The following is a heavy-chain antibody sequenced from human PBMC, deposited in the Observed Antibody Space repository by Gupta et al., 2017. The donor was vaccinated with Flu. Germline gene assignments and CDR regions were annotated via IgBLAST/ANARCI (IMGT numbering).Heavy chain of an antibody. CDR1: GYNFANYW. CDR3: ARVESSGFYLLPKFDN. J-gene: IGHJ4*02. CDR2: IYPGDSDT. V-gene: IGHV5-51*01. D-gene: IGHD3-22*01. Sequence: EVQLMQSGAEMRKAGESLKISCKASGYNFANYWIGWVRQTPGKGLEWLGLIYPGDSDTRYSPSLQGQVVISADNSICTAYLQWSGLKTSDTAIYYCARVESSGFYLLPKFDNWGQGTLVTVSS.